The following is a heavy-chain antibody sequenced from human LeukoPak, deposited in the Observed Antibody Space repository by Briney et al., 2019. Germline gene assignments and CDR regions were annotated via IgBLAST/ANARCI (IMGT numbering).Heavy chain of an antibody. CDR3: ARGPFDY. J-gene: IGHJ4*02. CDR2: ISYDGSNK. Sequence: GGSLRLSCAASGFTFSSYGMHWVRQAPGKGLEWVAVISYDGSNKYYADSVKGRFTISRDNSKNTLNLQMNSLRAEDTAVYYCARGPFDYWGQGTLVTVSA. CDR1: GFTFSSYG. V-gene: IGHV3-30*03.